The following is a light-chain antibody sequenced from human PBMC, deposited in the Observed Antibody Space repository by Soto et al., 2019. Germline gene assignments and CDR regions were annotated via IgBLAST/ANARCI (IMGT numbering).Light chain of an antibody. Sequence: QSALTQPASVSGSPGQSITISCTGTSSDVGGYNYVSWYQQHPGKAPKLMIYEVSNRPSGVSNRFSGSKSGNTASLTSSGIQAEDEADDYCSSYTSSSTLVVFGGGPKLTVL. CDR1: SSDVGGYNY. CDR2: EVS. CDR3: SSYTSSSTLVV. V-gene: IGLV2-14*01. J-gene: IGLJ2*01.